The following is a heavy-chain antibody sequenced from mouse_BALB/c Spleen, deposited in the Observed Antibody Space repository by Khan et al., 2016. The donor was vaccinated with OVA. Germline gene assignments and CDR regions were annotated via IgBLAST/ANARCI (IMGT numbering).Heavy chain of an antibody. D-gene: IGHD1-1*01. V-gene: IGHV3-6*02. CDR2: IRYDGSN. CDR1: GYSITSGYY. CDR3: ERDYYGTSWYFDV. Sequence: VQLKESGPGLVKPSQSLSLTCSVTGYSITSGYYWNWIRQFPGNKLEWMDYIRYDGSNNYNPSLKNRISITRDTSKNKFFLKLNSVTTEDTATYYCERDYYGTSWYFDVWGTGTTVTVSS. J-gene: IGHJ1*03.